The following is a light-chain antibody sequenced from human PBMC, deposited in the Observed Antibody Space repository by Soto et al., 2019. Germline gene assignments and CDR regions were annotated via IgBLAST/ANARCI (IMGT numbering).Light chain of an antibody. J-gene: IGKJ4*01. CDR3: QQYDDFPLS. CDR2: DAS. Sequence: DIHMTQSTYSLSASVGDRVTITCQASQDISNYVNWYQQKPGKAPKLLIYDASDLEMGVPARFSGSGSGTDFTFTINSLQPEDIATYYCQQYDDFPLSFGGG. CDR1: QDISNY. V-gene: IGKV1-33*01.